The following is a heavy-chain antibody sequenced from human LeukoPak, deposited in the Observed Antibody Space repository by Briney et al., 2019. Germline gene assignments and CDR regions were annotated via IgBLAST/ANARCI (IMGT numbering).Heavy chain of an antibody. CDR3: AKEKAAAGSGDWFDP. CDR1: GFTFSDYY. J-gene: IGHJ5*02. CDR2: ISSSGSAT. D-gene: IGHD6-13*01. Sequence: GGSLRLSCAASGFTFSDYYMSWIRQAPGKGLEWVSYISSSGSATYYADSVKGRFTISRDNSKNTLYLQMNSLRAEDTAVYYCAKEKAAAGSGDWFDPWGQGTLVTVSS. V-gene: IGHV3-11*01.